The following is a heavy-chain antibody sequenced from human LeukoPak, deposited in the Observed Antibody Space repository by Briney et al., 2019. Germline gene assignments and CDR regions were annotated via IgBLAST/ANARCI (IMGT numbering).Heavy chain of an antibody. Sequence: PGGSLRLSCAASGFTFSSYGMHWVRQAPGKGLEWVAFIRYDGSNKYYADSVKGRFTISRDNSKNTLYLQMNSLRAEDTAVYYCAKDANYYGSGEWFDPWGQGTLVTVSS. CDR1: GFTFSSYG. D-gene: IGHD3-10*01. CDR2: IRYDGSNK. V-gene: IGHV3-30*02. J-gene: IGHJ5*02. CDR3: AKDANYYGSGEWFDP.